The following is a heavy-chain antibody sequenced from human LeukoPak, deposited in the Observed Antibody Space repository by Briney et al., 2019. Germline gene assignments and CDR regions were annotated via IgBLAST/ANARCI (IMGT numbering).Heavy chain of an antibody. V-gene: IGHV4-34*01. CDR3: ARRAYYDYVWGSYRHINWFDP. Sequence: SETLSLTCAVYGGSFSGYYWSWIRQPPGKGLEWIGEINHSGSTNYNPSLKSRVTISVDTSKNQFSLKLSSVTAADTAVYYCARRAYYDYVWGSYRHINWFDPWGQGTLVTVSS. CDR1: GGSFSGYY. D-gene: IGHD3-16*02. J-gene: IGHJ5*02. CDR2: INHSGST.